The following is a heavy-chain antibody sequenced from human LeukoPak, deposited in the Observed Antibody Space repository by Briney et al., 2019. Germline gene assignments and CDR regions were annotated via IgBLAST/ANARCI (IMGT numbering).Heavy chain of an antibody. CDR1: GYTFTSYD. D-gene: IGHD3-22*01. CDR2: MNPNSGNT. CDR3: ARMAYYYDSSGYHTTYYFDY. J-gene: IGHJ4*02. Sequence: APVKVSCKASGYTFTSYDINWVRQATGQGLEWMGWMNPNSGNTGYAQKFQGRVTMTRNTSISTAYMELSSLRSEDTAVYYCARMAYYYDSSGYHTTYYFDYWGQGTLVTVSS. V-gene: IGHV1-8*01.